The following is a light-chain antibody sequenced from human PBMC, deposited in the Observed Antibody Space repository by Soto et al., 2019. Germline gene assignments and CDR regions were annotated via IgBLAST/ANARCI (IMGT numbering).Light chain of an antibody. CDR3: HQTYSLPPT. CDR2: AAS. J-gene: IGKJ2*01. V-gene: IGKV1-39*01. Sequence: DIQMTQSPSSLSASVGDSVTITCRASQSISNYVNWYQHKLGKAPTLLIYAASVLHSGAPSRFSGSGSGTDFTLTITSLQPEDFALYYCHQTYSLPPTFGQGTKVDIK. CDR1: QSISNY.